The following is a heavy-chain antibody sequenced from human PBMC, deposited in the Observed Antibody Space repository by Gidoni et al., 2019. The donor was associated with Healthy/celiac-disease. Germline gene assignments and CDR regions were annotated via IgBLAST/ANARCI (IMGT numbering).Heavy chain of an antibody. CDR1: GCSISSSSYY. Sequence: QLQLQESGPGLVKPSETLSLTCTVSGCSISSSSYYWGWIRQPPGKGLEWIGSIYYSGSTYYNPSLKSRVTISVDTSKNQFSLKLSSVTAADTAVYYCARLVVGFGELVFDYWGQGTLVTVSS. CDR3: ARLVVGFGELVFDY. D-gene: IGHD3-10*01. J-gene: IGHJ4*02. CDR2: IYYSGST. V-gene: IGHV4-39*01.